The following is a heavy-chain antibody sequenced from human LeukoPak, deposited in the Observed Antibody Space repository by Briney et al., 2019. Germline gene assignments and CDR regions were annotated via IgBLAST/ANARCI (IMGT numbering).Heavy chain of an antibody. CDR1: GGTFSSYA. Sequence: SVKVSCKASGGTFSSYAISWVRQAPGQGLEWMGGIIPIFGTANYAQKFQGRVTITADKSTSTAYMELSSLRSEDMAVYYCAKGGATTHYYYMDVWGKGTTVTVSS. CDR2: IIPIFGTA. J-gene: IGHJ6*03. D-gene: IGHD4/OR15-4a*01. CDR3: AKGGATTHYYYMDV. V-gene: IGHV1-69*06.